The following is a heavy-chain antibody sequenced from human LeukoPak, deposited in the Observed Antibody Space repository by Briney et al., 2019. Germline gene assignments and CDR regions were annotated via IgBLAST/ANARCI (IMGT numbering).Heavy chain of an antibody. CDR3: ARRRAESSGPSFYYFYMDV. Sequence: PSETLSLTCSVSGGSISGYYWSWIRQLPGERLEWIGFVYHNGRTTYNPSLESRVTISADTSRNQVSLNLRFVTAADTALYFCARRRAESSGPSFYYFYMDVWGKGTTDSVSS. D-gene: IGHD2-8*02. CDR2: VYHNGRT. J-gene: IGHJ6*03. V-gene: IGHV4-59*01. CDR1: GGSISGYY.